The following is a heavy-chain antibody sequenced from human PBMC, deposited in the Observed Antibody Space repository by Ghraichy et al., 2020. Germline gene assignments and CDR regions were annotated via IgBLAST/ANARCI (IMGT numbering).Heavy chain of an antibody. CDR3: ARVWIVVVPAANHYYYYGMDV. Sequence: SVKVCCKASGGTFSSYAISWVRQAPGQGLEWMGGIIPIFGTANYAQKFQGRVTITADESTSTAYMELSSLRSEDTAVYYCARVWIVVVPAANHYYYYGMDVWGQGTTVTVSS. CDR2: IIPIFGTA. D-gene: IGHD2-2*01. J-gene: IGHJ6*02. V-gene: IGHV1-69*13. CDR1: GGTFSSYA.